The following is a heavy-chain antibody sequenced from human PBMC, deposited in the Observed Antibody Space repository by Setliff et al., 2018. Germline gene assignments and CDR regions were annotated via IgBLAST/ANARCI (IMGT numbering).Heavy chain of an antibody. J-gene: IGHJ6*03. CDR3: AKVPITKVYFYMDV. V-gene: IGHV4-59*08. Sequence: SETLSLTCTVSGGSISSSYWSWIRQPPGKGLEWIGYFYHSGSMNYSPSLKGRVTMSVDTSKNQLSLKLSSVTAADTAVYYCAKVPITKVYFYMDVWGKGTTVTVSS. CDR1: GGSISSSY. CDR2: FYHSGSM. D-gene: IGHD3-10*01.